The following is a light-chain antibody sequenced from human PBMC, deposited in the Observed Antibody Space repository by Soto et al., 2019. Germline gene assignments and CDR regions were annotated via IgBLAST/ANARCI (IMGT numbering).Light chain of an antibody. CDR2: GAS. V-gene: IGKV3-15*01. J-gene: IGKJ1*01. CDR1: QSISSN. Sequence: EIVMTQSPATLSVSPGERATLSCRASQSISSNLAWYQQKPGQAPRLLIYGASTRATGIPARFSGSGSGTEFTLTINSLQSEDFAVYYCQQYNNWPRTFGQGTQGGYQ. CDR3: QQYNNWPRT.